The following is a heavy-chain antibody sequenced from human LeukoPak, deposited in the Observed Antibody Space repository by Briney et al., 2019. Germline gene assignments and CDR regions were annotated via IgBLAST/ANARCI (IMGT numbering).Heavy chain of an antibody. CDR2: IYYSGST. D-gene: IGHD4-11*01. J-gene: IGHJ6*03. CDR1: GGSISSHY. Sequence: SETLSLTCTVSGGSISSHYWSWIRQPPGKGLEWIGYIYYSGSTNYNPSLKSRVTISVDTSKNQFSLKLSSVTATDTAVYYRARDPVYSTVHTNYYYYMDVWGKGTTVTVSS. V-gene: IGHV4-59*11. CDR3: ARDPVYSTVHTNYYYYMDV.